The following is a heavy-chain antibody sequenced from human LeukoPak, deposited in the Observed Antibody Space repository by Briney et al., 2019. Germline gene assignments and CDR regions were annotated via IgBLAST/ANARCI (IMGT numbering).Heavy chain of an antibody. V-gene: IGHV4-30-4*08. Sequence: SETLSLTCTVSGGSISSGDYYWSWIRQPPGKGLEWIGYIYYSGSTYYNPSLKSRVTISVDTSKNQFSLKLSSVTAADTAVYYCARAASHVLRFLELPPKHLLIDPWGQGTLVTVSS. CDR3: ARAASHVLRFLELPPKHLLIDP. J-gene: IGHJ5*02. D-gene: IGHD3-3*01. CDR2: IYYSGST. CDR1: GGSISSGDYY.